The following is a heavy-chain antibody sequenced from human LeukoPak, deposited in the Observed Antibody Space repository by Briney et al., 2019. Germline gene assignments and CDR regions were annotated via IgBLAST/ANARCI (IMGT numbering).Heavy chain of an antibody. V-gene: IGHV1-2*02. CDR2: INPNSGGT. Sequence: ASVKVSCKASGYALTGYYMHWVRQAPGQGLEWMGWINPNSGGTNYAQKFQGRVTMTRDTSISTAYMELSRLRSDDTAVYYCARELRMATTSFDYWGQGTLVTVSS. CDR1: GYALTGYY. CDR3: ARELRMATTSFDY. D-gene: IGHD5-12*01. J-gene: IGHJ4*02.